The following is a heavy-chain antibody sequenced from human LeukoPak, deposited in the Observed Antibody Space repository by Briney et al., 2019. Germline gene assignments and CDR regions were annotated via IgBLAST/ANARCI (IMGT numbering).Heavy chain of an antibody. V-gene: IGHV4-4*02. CDR2: ISLIGLT. CDR3: SRENGAFSPFGY. Sequence: GSLRLSCAPSGLTFSSYAMSWVRQPPRQGLEWIGEISLIGLTHYNPSLESRVTVSLDKSKNPLSLNLTSVTAADTAVYYCSRENGAFSPFGYWGQGTLVTVLS. D-gene: IGHD2-8*01. J-gene: IGHJ4*02. CDR1: GLTFSSYAM.